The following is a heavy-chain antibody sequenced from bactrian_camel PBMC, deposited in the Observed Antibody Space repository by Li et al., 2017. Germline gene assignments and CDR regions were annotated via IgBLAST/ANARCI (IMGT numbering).Heavy chain of an antibody. J-gene: IGHJ6*01. Sequence: DVQLVESGGGSVQAGGSLRLSCSNSKYTNNCMAWFRQAPGKEREGVATIHIGSGRTYAADSEKGRFTISIDNTKNTVYLQMNSLKSEDTALYYCATYGGYYNEYDVPAFVYWGQGTQVTVS. CDR3: ATYGGYYNEYDVPAFVY. V-gene: IGHV3S40*01. CDR1: KYTNNC. D-gene: IGHD4*01. CDR2: IHIGSGRT.